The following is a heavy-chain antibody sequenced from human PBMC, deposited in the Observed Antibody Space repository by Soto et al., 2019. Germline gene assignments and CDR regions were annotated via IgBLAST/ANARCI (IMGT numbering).Heavy chain of an antibody. D-gene: IGHD2-2*01. Sequence: SETLSLTCAVYGGSFSGYYWSWIRQPPGKGLEWIGEINHSGSTDYNPSLKSRVTISVDTSKNQFSLKLSSVTAADTAVYYCARYCSSTSCYGYYYYYMDVWGKGTTVTVSS. V-gene: IGHV4-34*01. J-gene: IGHJ6*03. CDR2: INHSGST. CDR3: ARYCSSTSCYGYYYYYMDV. CDR1: GGSFSGYY.